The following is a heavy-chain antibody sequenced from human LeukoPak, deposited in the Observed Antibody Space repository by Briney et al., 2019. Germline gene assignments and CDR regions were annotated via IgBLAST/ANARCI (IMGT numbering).Heavy chain of an antibody. CDR3: ARDGVVTMELDY. CDR1: GGSISSGSYC. CDR2: IYTSGST. J-gene: IGHJ4*02. Sequence: SQTLSLTCTVSGGSISSGSYCWSWIRQPAGKGLEWIGRIYTSGSTNYNPSLKSRVSISLDTSKNQFSLNLKSVTAADTAMYYCARDGVVTMELDYWGQGTLVTVSS. V-gene: IGHV4-61*02. D-gene: IGHD3-3*01.